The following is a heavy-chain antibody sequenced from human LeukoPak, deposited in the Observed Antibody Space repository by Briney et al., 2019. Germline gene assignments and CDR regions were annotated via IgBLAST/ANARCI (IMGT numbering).Heavy chain of an antibody. CDR1: GLTFSRYV. CDR2: LSASGGST. CDR3: ATLYGDYNWYFDL. Sequence: GWSLRLSCASSGLTFSRYVMGWVRQAPGKGLEGVSTLSASGGSTFYAASVKGRFTVSRDNSKNTLFLQMNTLRAEDTAVYYCATLYGDYNWYFDLWGRGTLVTVSS. D-gene: IGHD4-17*01. J-gene: IGHJ2*01. V-gene: IGHV3-23*01.